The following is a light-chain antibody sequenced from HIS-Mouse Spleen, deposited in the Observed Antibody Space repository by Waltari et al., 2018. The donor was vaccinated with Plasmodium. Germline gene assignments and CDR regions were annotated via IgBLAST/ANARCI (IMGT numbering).Light chain of an antibody. CDR1: ALAKQY. CDR3: YSTDSSGNHRV. J-gene: IGLJ3*02. V-gene: IGLV3-10*03. CDR2: EDS. Sequence: SYDLTQPPSQSVSPGHTARITCPLDALAKQYAYWYQQKSGQAPVLFIYEDSKRPSGTPERFSGSSSGTMATLTISGAQVEDEDDYYCYSTDSSGNHRVFGGGTKLTVL.